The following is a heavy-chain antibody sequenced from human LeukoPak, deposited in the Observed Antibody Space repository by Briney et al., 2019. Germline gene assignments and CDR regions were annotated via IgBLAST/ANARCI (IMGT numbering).Heavy chain of an antibody. CDR2: INHSGST. Sequence: PSETLSLTCAVYGGSFSGYYWSWIRQPPGKGLEWIGEINHSGSTNYNPSLKSRVTISVDTSKNQFSLKLSSVTAADTAVYYCARLQITMVRGVIIGPFFDYWGQGTLVTVSS. CDR1: GGSFSGYY. D-gene: IGHD3-10*01. CDR3: ARLQITMVRGVIIGPFFDY. J-gene: IGHJ4*02. V-gene: IGHV4-34*01.